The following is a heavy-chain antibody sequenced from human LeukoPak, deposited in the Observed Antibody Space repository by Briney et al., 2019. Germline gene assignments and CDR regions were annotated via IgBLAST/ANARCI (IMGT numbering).Heavy chain of an antibody. V-gene: IGHV4-34*01. J-gene: IGHJ4*02. CDR1: GGSISSYY. Sequence: SETLSLTCTVSGGSISSYYWSWIRQPPGKGLEWIGEINHSGSTNYNPSLKSRVTISVDTSKNQFSLKLSSVTAADTAVYYCARGGVYDFWSGSLPLDYWGQGTLVTVSS. CDR2: INHSGST. CDR3: ARGGVYDFWSGSLPLDY. D-gene: IGHD3-3*01.